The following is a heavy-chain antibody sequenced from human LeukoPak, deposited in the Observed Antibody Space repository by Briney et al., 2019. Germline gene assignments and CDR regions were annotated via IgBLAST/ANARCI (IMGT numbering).Heavy chain of an antibody. CDR2: IYYSGST. V-gene: IGHV4-39*01. J-gene: IGHJ5*02. Sequence: SETLSPTCTVSGGSITTNNYYWGWIRQPPGKGLEWIGRIYYSGSTYYNPSLKSRITISVDTSKNQFSLKLSSVTAADTAVYYCARSTGYYAPFDPWGQGTLVTVSS. CDR3: ARSTGYYAPFDP. CDR1: GGSITTNNYY. D-gene: IGHD3-9*01.